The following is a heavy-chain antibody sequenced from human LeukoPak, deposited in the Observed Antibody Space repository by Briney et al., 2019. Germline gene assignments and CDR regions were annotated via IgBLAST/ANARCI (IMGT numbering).Heavy chain of an antibody. D-gene: IGHD3-10*01. CDR2: IYTSGST. J-gene: IGHJ6*03. CDR1: GGSISSYY. Sequence: SETLSLTCTVSGGSISSYYWSWIRQPAGKGLEWIGRIYTSGSTNYNPSLKSRVTMSVDTSKNQFSLKLSSVTAADTAVYYCARQGSGYFYYYYMDVWGKGTTVTISS. V-gene: IGHV4-4*07. CDR3: ARQGSGYFYYYYMDV.